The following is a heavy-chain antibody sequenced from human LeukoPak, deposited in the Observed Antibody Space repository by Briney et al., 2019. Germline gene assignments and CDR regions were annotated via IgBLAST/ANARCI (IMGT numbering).Heavy chain of an antibody. V-gene: IGHV1-69*05. CDR1: GGTFSSYA. D-gene: IGHD2-15*01. J-gene: IGHJ6*03. CDR3: ARGLVSQDIRREWHPYYYYYMDV. Sequence: ASVKVSCKASGGTFSSYAISWVRQAPGQGLEWMGGIIPIFGTANYAQKFQGRVTITTDESTSTAYMELSSLRSEDTAVYYCARGLVSQDIRREWHPYYYYYMDVWGKGTTVTVSS. CDR2: IIPIFGTA.